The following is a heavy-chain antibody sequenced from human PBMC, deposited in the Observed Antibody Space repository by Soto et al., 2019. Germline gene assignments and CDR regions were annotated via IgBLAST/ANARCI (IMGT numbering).Heavy chain of an antibody. D-gene: IGHD3-22*01. CDR1: GYTFTSYA. V-gene: IGHV1-3*01. Sequence: QVQLVQSGAEVKKPGSSVKVSCKASGYTFTSYAMHWVRQAPGQRLEWMGWINAGNGNTKYSQKFQGRVTITRDTSASTAYMEQSSLRSEDTTVFCCARDARHNYYDGSGYYASGHDAFDIWGEGTMVTVSS. CDR3: ARDARHNYYDGSGYYASGHDAFDI. J-gene: IGHJ3*02. CDR2: INAGNGNT.